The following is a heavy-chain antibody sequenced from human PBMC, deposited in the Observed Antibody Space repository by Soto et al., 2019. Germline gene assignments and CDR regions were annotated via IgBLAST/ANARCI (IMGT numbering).Heavy chain of an antibody. V-gene: IGHV4-31*03. J-gene: IGHJ4*02. CDR1: GGSVSSGGPY. Sequence: PSETLSLTCSVSGGSVSSGGPYWSWIRQRPGKGLEWIGYIYNSGSTYYTPSLSSRVTISVDTSNNQFSLTLRSVTAADTAVYFCARQKRLGATYFDFLGQGAQVTV. CDR3: ARQKRLGATYFDF. CDR2: IYNSGST. D-gene: IGHD1-26*01.